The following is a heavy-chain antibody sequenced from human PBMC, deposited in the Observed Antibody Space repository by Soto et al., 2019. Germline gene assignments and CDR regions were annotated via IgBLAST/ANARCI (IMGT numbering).Heavy chain of an antibody. CDR3: ARSRSTTPVAVAGPDYYFGL. D-gene: IGHD6-19*01. CDR1: GGPFSSYA. CDR2: FIPDFGTT. Sequence: SVKVSCKASGGPFSSYAISWVRQAPGQGLEWMGGFIPDFGTTNYAQRFQGGVSITADEAPNTAFMELTTLTAEDTAVYYCARSRSTTPVAVAGPDYYFGLWGRGTLVTVSS. J-gene: IGHJ4*02. V-gene: IGHV1-69*13.